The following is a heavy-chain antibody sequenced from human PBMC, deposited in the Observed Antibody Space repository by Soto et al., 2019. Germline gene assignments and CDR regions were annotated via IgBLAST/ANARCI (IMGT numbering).Heavy chain of an antibody. CDR3: TVDIGSTGSP. D-gene: IGHD5-12*01. CDR2: SLNKVNSYTT. V-gene: IGHV3-72*01. CDR1: GFTFSDLY. J-gene: IGHJ5*02. Sequence: EVQMVESGGGLVQPGGSLRLSCAASGFTFSDLYMDWVRQAPGKGLEWVGRSLNKVNSYTTQYAASVEGRFTISRDDSKNSVYLQMNSLKTEDTAVYFCTVDIGSTGSPWGQGILVTVAS.